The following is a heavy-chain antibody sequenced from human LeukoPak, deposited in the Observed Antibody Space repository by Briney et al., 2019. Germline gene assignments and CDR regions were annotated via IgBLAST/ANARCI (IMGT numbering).Heavy chain of an antibody. D-gene: IGHD3-10*01. CDR2: IKQDGSEK. CDR3: ARAPGRWFFDI. Sequence: GGSLRLSCAASGFTFSGYWMSWVRQAPGKGLEWVANIKQDGSEKYYVDSVKGRFTISRDNAKNSLYLQMNSLRAEDTAVYYCARAPGRWFFDIWGQGTMVTVSS. J-gene: IGHJ3*02. CDR1: GFTFSGYW. V-gene: IGHV3-7*01.